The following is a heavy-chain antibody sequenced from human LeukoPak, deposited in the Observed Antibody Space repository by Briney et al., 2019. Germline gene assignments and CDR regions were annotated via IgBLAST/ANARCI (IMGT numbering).Heavy chain of an antibody. J-gene: IGHJ6*02. V-gene: IGHV3-23*01. CDR2: IRGDGATR. CDR3: AKDLLARGSYALGCYGMDV. D-gene: IGHD1-26*01. Sequence: LGGSLRLSCAASGFTFNTYAMTWVRQAPGKGLEWVSAIRGDGATRFYADSVKGRFTVSRDNSKNTVYLQMNSLRAEDTAVYYCAKDLLARGSYALGCYGMDVWGQGTTVTVSS. CDR1: GFTFNTYA.